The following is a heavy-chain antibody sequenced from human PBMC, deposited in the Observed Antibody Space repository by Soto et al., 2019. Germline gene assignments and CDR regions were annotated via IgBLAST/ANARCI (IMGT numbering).Heavy chain of an antibody. D-gene: IGHD6-19*01. CDR1: GXTFDEYT. CDR3: AKAVNSQWLAPGMAV. Sequence: GSLRLSCAASGXTFDEYTMHWVRQAPGKGLEWVSLIIWDGGSTYYADSVKGRFTISRDNSKNSLYLQMNSLRTDHTALSYCAKAVNSQWLAPGMAVWGQGTTATVSS. J-gene: IGHJ6*02. CDR2: IIWDGGST. V-gene: IGHV3-43*01.